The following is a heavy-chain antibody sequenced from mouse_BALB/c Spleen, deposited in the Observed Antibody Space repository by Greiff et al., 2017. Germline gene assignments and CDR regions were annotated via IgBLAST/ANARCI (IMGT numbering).Heavy chain of an antibody. V-gene: IGHV3-2*02. J-gene: IGHJ3*01. CDR1: GYSITSDYA. Sequence: EVQLQESGPGLVKPSQSLSLTCTVTGYSITSDYAWNWIRQFPGNKLEWMGYISYSGSTSYNPSLKSRISITRDTSKNQFFLQLNSVTTEDTATYYCARENYGNYVFAYWGQGTLVTVSA. CDR2: ISYSGST. D-gene: IGHD2-1*01. CDR3: ARENYGNYVFAY.